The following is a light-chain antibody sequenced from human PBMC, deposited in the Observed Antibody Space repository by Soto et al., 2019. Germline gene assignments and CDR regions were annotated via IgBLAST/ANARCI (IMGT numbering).Light chain of an antibody. V-gene: IGKV1-5*01. CDR3: QQYDYSRT. Sequence: DIQFSQSPSTLSASVGDSVTITCRPSQNISTSLAWYQHKPGKAPKLLMFDVSNLESGVPSRFSGSGSGTEFTLTISSLHSDDFATYYCQQYDYSRTFGQGTKVDIK. CDR1: QNISTS. J-gene: IGKJ1*01. CDR2: DVS.